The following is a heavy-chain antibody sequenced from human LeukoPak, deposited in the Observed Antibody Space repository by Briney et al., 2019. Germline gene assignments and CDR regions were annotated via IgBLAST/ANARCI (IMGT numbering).Heavy chain of an antibody. Sequence: PGDSLRLSCAASGFSFNIYAMSWVRHAPGKGLEWVAAIDRSGGSTFYADSVKGRFTISKDNSKNTLYLQINSLRVDDTAIYYCARGSHGEHDSWGQGTLVTVSS. D-gene: IGHD4-17*01. CDR3: ARGSHGEHDS. J-gene: IGHJ5*01. CDR1: GFSFNIYA. V-gene: IGHV3-23*01. CDR2: IDRSGGST.